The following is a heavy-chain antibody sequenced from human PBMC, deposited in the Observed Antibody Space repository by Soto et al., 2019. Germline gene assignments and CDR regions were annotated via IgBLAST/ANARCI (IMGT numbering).Heavy chain of an antibody. Sequence: QVQLQESGPGLVKPSETLSLTCSVSGDSISYYYWSWIRQPPGKGLEWIGYIYYSGSTDYNSSLKSRVTISVDTSKNQFSLNLSSVTAADSAVYYCARHAAAHSSGYPKYYFEYWGQGALVTVSS. D-gene: IGHD3-22*01. CDR3: ARHAAAHSSGYPKYYFEY. CDR2: IYYSGST. V-gene: IGHV4-59*08. CDR1: GDSISYYY. J-gene: IGHJ4*02.